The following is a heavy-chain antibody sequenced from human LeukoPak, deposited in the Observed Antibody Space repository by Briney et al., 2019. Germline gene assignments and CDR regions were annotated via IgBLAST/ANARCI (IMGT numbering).Heavy chain of an antibody. CDR1: GFTVSSNY. CDR3: AKNPAGYSSSWYFDY. J-gene: IGHJ4*02. D-gene: IGHD6-13*01. Sequence: GGSLRLSCAASGFTVSSNYMSWVRQAPGKGLEWVSAISGSGGSTYYADSVKGRLTISRDNSKNTLYLQMNSLRAEDTAVYYCAKNPAGYSSSWYFDYWGQGTLVTVSS. V-gene: IGHV3-23*01. CDR2: ISGSGGST.